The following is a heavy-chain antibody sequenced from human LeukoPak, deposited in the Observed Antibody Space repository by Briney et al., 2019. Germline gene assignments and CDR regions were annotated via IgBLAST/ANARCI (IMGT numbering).Heavy chain of an antibody. CDR1: GYTLTELS. Sequence: ASVKVSCKVSGYTLTELSMHWVRQAPGKGLEWMGGFDPEDGETIYAQKFQGRVTTTEDTSTDTAYMELSSLRFDDTAVYYCARDLRATLITGSGYWGQGTLVTVSS. J-gene: IGHJ4*02. D-gene: IGHD3-9*01. CDR2: FDPEDGET. CDR3: ARDLRATLITGSGY. V-gene: IGHV1-24*01.